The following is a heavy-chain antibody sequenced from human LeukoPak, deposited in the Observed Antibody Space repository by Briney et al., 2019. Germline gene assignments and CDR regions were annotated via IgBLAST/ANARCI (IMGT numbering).Heavy chain of an antibody. CDR2: ISYDGSNK. Sequence: AGGSLRLSCAASGFTFSSYGMHWVRQPPGKGLEWVAVISYDGSNKEYADSVKGRFTISRDNAKNSLYLQMNSLRAEDTAVYYCAASLAAAGVCDYWGQGTLVTVSS. J-gene: IGHJ4*02. CDR3: AASLAAAGVCDY. D-gene: IGHD6-13*01. CDR1: GFTFSSYG. V-gene: IGHV3-30*03.